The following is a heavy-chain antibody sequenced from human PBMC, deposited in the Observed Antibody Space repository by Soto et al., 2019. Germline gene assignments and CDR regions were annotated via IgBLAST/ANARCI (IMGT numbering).Heavy chain of an antibody. CDR2: IIPAFGTP. J-gene: IGHJ4*02. Sequence: QVQLVQSGAEVKKPGSSVKVSCAVSGGSLNNYAVSWVRRTPGQGFEWLGEIIPAFGTPNYAQKFQDRVTITADVLTNTVFMELSSLRSEDTAEYYCAREGLRRGALDYWGQGSLVTVSS. D-gene: IGHD6-6*01. CDR3: AREGLRRGALDY. V-gene: IGHV1-69*01. CDR1: GGSLNNYA.